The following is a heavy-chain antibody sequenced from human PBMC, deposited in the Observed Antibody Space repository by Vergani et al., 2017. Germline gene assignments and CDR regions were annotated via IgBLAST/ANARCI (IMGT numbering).Heavy chain of an antibody. J-gene: IGHJ4*02. D-gene: IGHD3-10*01. Sequence: QLQLQESGPGLVKPSETLSLTCTVSGGSISSSSYYWGWIRQPPGKGLGWIGSIYYSGSTYYNPSLKSRVTISVDTSKNQFSLKLSSVTAADTAVYYCASGYGSGSYYVFHFFDYWGQGTLVTVSS. CDR2: IYYSGST. CDR3: ASGYGSGSYYVFHFFDY. V-gene: IGHV4-39*01. CDR1: GGSISSSSYY.